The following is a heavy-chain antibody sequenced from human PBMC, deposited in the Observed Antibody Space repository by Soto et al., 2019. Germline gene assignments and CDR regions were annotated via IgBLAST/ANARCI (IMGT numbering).Heavy chain of an antibody. CDR1: GFTLGTYW. D-gene: IGHD2-2*01. CDR2: INSDASNT. CDR3: VRDGHCITTSCYGNWFDP. J-gene: IGHJ5*02. Sequence: EVQLVESGGGLLKPGGSLRLSWQPSGFTLGTYWFNGIPQVPGKALEWVSRINSDASNTYYADSVKDPFTISKDNAKNTLHLEMNSLRAEDTAVYYCVRDGHCITTSCYGNWFDPWGQGTLVTVSS. V-gene: IGHV3-74*01.